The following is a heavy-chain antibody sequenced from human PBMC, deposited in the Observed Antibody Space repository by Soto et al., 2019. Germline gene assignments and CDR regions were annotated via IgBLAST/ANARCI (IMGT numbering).Heavy chain of an antibody. Sequence: EVQLLESGGGLVRPGGSLRLSCAASGFTFSTYAMTWVRQAPGKGLEWVSAISATGGTTYYADSVKGRFTISRDHSKNTLYLQLNSLRAEDTAVYYCAKGPPVRFLHWLDPWGQGTLVTVSS. CDR3: AKGPPVRFLHWLDP. CDR2: ISATGGTT. D-gene: IGHD3-3*01. CDR1: GFTFSTYA. J-gene: IGHJ5*02. V-gene: IGHV3-23*01.